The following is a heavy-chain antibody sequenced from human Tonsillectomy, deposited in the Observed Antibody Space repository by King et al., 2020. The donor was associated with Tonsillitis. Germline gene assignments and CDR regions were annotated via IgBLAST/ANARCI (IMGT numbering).Heavy chain of an antibody. CDR3: ARDPCSGGSCYWGRFDP. D-gene: IGHD2-15*01. V-gene: IGHV4-59*12. Sequence: VQLQESGPGLVKPSETLSLTCTVSGGSISNYYWNWIRQPPGKGLEWIGYIYYSGSTNYNPSLKSRVTISVDTSKNQFSLKLSSVTAADTAVYYCARDPCSGGSCYWGRFDPWGQGTLVTVSS. CDR2: IYYSGST. J-gene: IGHJ5*02. CDR1: GGSISNYY.